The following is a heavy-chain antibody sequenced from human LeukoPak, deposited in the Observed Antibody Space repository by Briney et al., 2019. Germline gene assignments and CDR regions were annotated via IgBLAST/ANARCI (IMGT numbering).Heavy chain of an antibody. CDR1: GGTFSSYA. CDR2: TIPILGIA. D-gene: IGHD2-21*02. J-gene: IGHJ4*02. Sequence: SVKVSCKASGGTFSSYAISWVRQAPGQGLEWMGRTIPILGIANYAQKFQGRVTITADKSTSTAYMELSSLRSEDTAVYYCAKTGDHEYWGQGTLVTVSS. V-gene: IGHV1-69*04. CDR3: AKTGDHEY.